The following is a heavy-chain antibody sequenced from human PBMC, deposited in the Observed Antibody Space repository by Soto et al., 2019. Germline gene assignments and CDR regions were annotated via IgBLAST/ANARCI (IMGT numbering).Heavy chain of an antibody. D-gene: IGHD4-17*01. CDR3: EKRGTTVTTARWY. Sequence: EVQLVESGGGLVQPGGSLRLSCAASGFTVSNNYMCWVRQAPGKGLEWVSLIYSGGVTHYADSVRGRFTISRDNSRNTLYLQMTSMRADDTSVYYCEKRGTTVTTARWYWGQGTLVTVSS. CDR2: IYSGGVT. V-gene: IGHV3-66*01. J-gene: IGHJ4*02. CDR1: GFTVSNNY.